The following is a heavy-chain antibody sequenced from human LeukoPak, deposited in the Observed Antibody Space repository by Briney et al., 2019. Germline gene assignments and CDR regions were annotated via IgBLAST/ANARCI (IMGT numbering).Heavy chain of an antibody. V-gene: IGHV1-8*01. Sequence: ASVKVSCKASEYTFTNYDINWVRQATGQGLEWMGWMSPNSGNTGYAQKFQGRVSMTRNTSINTAYMELYSLRSEDTAIYYCARIISDYHYYMDVWGKGTTVTVSS. CDR2: MSPNSGNT. J-gene: IGHJ6*03. CDR1: EYTFTNYD. CDR3: ARIISDYHYYMDV. D-gene: IGHD2/OR15-2a*01.